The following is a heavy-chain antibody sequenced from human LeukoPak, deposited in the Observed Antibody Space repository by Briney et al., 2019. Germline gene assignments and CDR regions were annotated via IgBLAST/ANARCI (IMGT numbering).Heavy chain of an antibody. D-gene: IGHD1-14*01. Sequence: GGSLRLSCAASGFFVSNNYISWVRQAPGKGLEWVSIIYTGGSTFSAEFVKGRFTISRDTSKNMVYLQMNSLEVEDTALYYCASGISVRNDAHDLWGQGTVVTVSS. CDR3: ASGISVRNDAHDL. CDR2: IYTGGST. V-gene: IGHV3-66*01. CDR1: GFFVSNNY. J-gene: IGHJ3*01.